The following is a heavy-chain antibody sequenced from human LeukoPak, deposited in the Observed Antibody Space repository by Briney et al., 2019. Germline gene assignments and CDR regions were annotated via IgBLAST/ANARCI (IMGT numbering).Heavy chain of an antibody. J-gene: IGHJ6*02. CDR1: GYSISSGYY. Sequence: SETLSLTCTVSGYSISSGYYWGWIRQPPGKGLEWIGSIYHSGSTYYNPSLKSRVTISVDTSKNQFSLKLSSVTAADTAVYYCARIQAVAVYYYYYGMDVWGQGTTVTVSS. D-gene: IGHD6-19*01. CDR2: IYHSGST. V-gene: IGHV4-38-2*02. CDR3: ARIQAVAVYYYYYGMDV.